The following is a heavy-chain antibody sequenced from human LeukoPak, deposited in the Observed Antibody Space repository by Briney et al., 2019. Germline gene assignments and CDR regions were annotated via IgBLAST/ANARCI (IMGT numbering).Heavy chain of an antibody. V-gene: IGHV3-7*01. J-gene: IGHJ6*03. CDR2: IKQDGSEK. Sequence: PGGSLRLSCAASGFTFSSYWMSWVRQAPGKGLEWVANIKQDGSEKYYVDSVKGRFTISRDNAKNSLYLQMNSLRAEDTAVYYCARDGRYLSGWYGVYYMDVWGKGTTVTVSS. D-gene: IGHD6-19*01. CDR3: ARDGRYLSGWYGVYYMDV. CDR1: GFTFSSYW.